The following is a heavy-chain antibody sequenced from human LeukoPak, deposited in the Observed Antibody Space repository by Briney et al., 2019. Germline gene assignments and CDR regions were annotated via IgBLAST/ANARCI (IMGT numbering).Heavy chain of an antibody. V-gene: IGHV1-69*13. Sequence: SVKVSCKASGGTFSSYAISWVRQAPGQGLEWMGGIIPIFGTANYAQKFQGRVTITADESTSTAYMELSSLRSEDTAVYYCAIHHSGYGHFDYWGQGTLVTVSS. CDR2: IIPIFGTA. CDR3: AIHHSGYGHFDY. CDR1: GGTFSSYA. J-gene: IGHJ4*02. D-gene: IGHD5-12*01.